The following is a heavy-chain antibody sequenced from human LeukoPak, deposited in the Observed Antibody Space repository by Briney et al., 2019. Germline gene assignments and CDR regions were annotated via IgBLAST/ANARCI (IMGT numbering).Heavy chain of an antibody. J-gene: IGHJ5*02. CDR1: GYTLTELS. CDR2: FDPEDGET. Sequence: ASVKVSCKVSGYTLTELSMHWVRQAPGKGLEWMGGFDPEDGETIYAQKFQGRVTITTDESTSTAYMELSSLRSEDTAVYYCARDGDYYESSGYYYSNWFDPWGQGTLVTVSS. CDR3: ARDGDYYESSGYYYSNWFDP. D-gene: IGHD3-22*01. V-gene: IGHV1-24*01.